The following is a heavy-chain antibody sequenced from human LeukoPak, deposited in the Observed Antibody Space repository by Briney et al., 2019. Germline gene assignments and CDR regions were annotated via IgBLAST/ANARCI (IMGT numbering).Heavy chain of an antibody. Sequence: TWVRQSPGKGLEWVSAISGSGGSTYYADSVKGRFTISRDNSKNTLYLQMNSLRAEDTAVYYCAKDRKDIVVVPAASWSWFDPWGQGTLVTVSS. D-gene: IGHD2-2*01. J-gene: IGHJ5*02. CDR2: ISGSGGST. V-gene: IGHV3-23*01. CDR3: AKDRKDIVVVPAASWSWFDP.